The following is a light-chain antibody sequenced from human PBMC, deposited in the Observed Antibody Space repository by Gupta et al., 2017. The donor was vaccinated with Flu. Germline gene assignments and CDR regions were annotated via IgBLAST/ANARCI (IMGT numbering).Light chain of an antibody. CDR3: QQRSNWPPKLT. Sequence: EIVLTQSPATLSLSPGERATLSCRASQSVSSYLAWYQQKPGQAPRLLIYDASNRATGITARFSGSGAATDVTLTISSREPEDFAVYYCQQRSNWPPKLTFGGGTKVEIK. CDR1: QSVSSY. J-gene: IGKJ4*01. CDR2: DAS. V-gene: IGKV3-11*01.